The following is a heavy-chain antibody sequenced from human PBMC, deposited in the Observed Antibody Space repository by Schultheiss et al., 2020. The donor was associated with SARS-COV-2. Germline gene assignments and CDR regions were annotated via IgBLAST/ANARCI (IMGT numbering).Heavy chain of an antibody. J-gene: IGHJ6*02. D-gene: IGHD6-6*01. CDR1: GGSISSYY. CDR2: VSYSGTT. V-gene: IGHV4-59*01. Sequence: SQTLSLTCTVSGGSISSYYWNWIRQSPGKGLEWIGYVSYSGTTNYNPSLKSRVTISVDTSKNQFSLKLSSVTAADTAVYYCARGVDPYSSSTGDYYYYYGMDVWGQGTTVTVSS. CDR3: ARGVDPYSSSTGDYYYYYGMDV.